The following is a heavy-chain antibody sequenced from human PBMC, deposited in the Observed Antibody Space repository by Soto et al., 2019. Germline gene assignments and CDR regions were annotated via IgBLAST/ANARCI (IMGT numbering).Heavy chain of an antibody. CDR1: GGSISSGDYY. CDR2: IYYSGST. CDR3: ARFSAGVYDSSGYYSGFDE. V-gene: IGHV4-30-4*01. J-gene: IGHJ4*02. Sequence: SETLSLTCTVSGGSISSGDYYWSWIRQPPGKGLEWIGYIYYSGSTYYNPSLKSRVTISVDTSKNQFSLKLSSVTAADTAVYYCARFSAGVYDSSGYYSGFDEWGQGTLVTVSS. D-gene: IGHD3-22*01.